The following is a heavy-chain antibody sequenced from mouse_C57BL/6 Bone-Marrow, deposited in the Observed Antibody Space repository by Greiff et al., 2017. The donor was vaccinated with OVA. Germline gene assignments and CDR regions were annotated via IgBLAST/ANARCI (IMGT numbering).Heavy chain of an antibody. V-gene: IGHV1-50*01. CDR1: GYTFTSYW. J-gene: IGHJ3*01. Sequence: VQLQQPGAELVKPGASVKLSCKASGYTFTSYWMQWVKQRPGQGLEWIGEIDPSDSYTNYNQKFKGKAPLTVDTSSSTSYMQLSSLTSEDSAVYYFARALLSPFAYWGQGTLVTVAA. CDR2: IDPSDSYT. D-gene: IGHD2-1*01. CDR3: ARALLSPFAY.